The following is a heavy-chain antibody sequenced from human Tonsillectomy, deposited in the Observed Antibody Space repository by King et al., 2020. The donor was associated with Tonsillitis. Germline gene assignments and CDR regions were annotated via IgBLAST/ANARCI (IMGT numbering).Heavy chain of an antibody. CDR2: IYYSGST. V-gene: IGHV4-59*01. D-gene: IGHD4-17*01. CDR3: ARRMTTVTPDYYYYYGMDV. Sequence: VQLQESGPGLVKPSETLYITCTVSGGSISSYYWSWIRQPPGKGLEWIGSIYYSGSTNYSPSLKSRVTISVDTSKNQFSLKLSSVTAADTAVYYCARRMTTVTPDYYYYYGMDVWGQGTTVTVSS. J-gene: IGHJ6*02. CDR1: GGSISSYY.